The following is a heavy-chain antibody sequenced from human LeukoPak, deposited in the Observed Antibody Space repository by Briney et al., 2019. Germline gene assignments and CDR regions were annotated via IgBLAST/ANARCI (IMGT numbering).Heavy chain of an antibody. CDR3: AREATAVNFDY. CDR2: ISSSSSTI. J-gene: IGHJ4*02. V-gene: IGHV3-48*01. Sequence: GGSLRLSCAASGFTFSGYSMNWVRQAPGKGLEWVSYISSSSSTIYYADSVKGRFTISRDNAKNSLYLQMNSLRAEDTAVYYCAREATAVNFDYWGQGTLVTVSS. CDR1: GFTFSGYS. D-gene: IGHD5-12*01.